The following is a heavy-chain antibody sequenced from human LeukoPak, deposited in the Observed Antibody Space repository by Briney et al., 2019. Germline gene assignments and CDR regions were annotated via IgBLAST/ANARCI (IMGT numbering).Heavy chain of an antibody. Sequence: ESGPTLVNPTQTLTLTCTFSGFSLSTSGVGVGWIRQPPGKALEWLALIYWDDDKRYSPSLKSRLTITRDTSKNQVVLTMTNMDPVDTATYHCAHGRAMVRGVIIRYDYWGQGTLVTVSS. CDR3: AHGRAMVRGVIIRYDY. CDR1: GFSLSTSGVG. J-gene: IGHJ4*02. V-gene: IGHV2-5*02. D-gene: IGHD3-10*01. CDR2: IYWDDDK.